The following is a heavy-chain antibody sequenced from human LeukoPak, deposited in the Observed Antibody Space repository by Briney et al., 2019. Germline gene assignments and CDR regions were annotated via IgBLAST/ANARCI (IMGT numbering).Heavy chain of an antibody. D-gene: IGHD3-22*01. J-gene: IGHJ3*02. Sequence: GESRKISCKGSGYSFTSYWIGWVRQMPGKGLEWMGIIYPGDSDTRYSPSFQGQVTISADKSISTAYLQWSSLKASDTAMYYCARPRYYYDSSGYSSGAFDIWGQGTMVTVSS. CDR2: IYPGDSDT. CDR3: ARPRYYYDSSGYSSGAFDI. V-gene: IGHV5-51*01. CDR1: GYSFTSYW.